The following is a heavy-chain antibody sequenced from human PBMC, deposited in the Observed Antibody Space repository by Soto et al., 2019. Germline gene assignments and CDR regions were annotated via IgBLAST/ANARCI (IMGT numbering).Heavy chain of an antibody. J-gene: IGHJ6*02. CDR3: AGKYGDHRYYYGMDV. CDR1: GGTFSSYA. V-gene: IGHV1-69*12. CDR2: IIPIFGTA. Sequence: QVQLVQSGAEVKKPGSSVKVSCKASGGTFSSYAISWVRQAPGQGLEWMGGIIPIFGTADYAQKFQGRVTIIADESTNTADMELSRLRSEDTAVYYCAGKYGDHRYYYGMDVWGQGTTVTVSS. D-gene: IGHD4-17*01.